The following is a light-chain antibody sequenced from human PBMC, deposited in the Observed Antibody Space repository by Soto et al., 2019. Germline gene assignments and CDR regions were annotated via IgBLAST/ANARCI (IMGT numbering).Light chain of an antibody. CDR3: QQYDNESWT. CDR2: KAS. Sequence: DIQRTQSPSTLSASVGDRVIITCRARQSISSWLAWYQQKPGKAPNLLIYKASTLKSGVPSRFSGSGSGTEFTLTISSLQPDDFETYYCQQYDNESWTFGQGTKVEIK. V-gene: IGKV1-5*03. J-gene: IGKJ1*01. CDR1: QSISSW.